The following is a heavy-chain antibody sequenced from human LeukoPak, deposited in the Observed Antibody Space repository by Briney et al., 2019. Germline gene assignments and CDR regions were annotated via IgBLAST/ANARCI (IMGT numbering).Heavy chain of an antibody. CDR3: AKDRDVWGSLLHY. CDR1: TFTFSSYA. J-gene: IGHJ4*02. V-gene: IGHV3-23*01. CDR2: ISGSGGNT. D-gene: IGHD3-16*01. Sequence: PGGSLRLSCIVSTFTFSSYAMTWVRQAPEKGLEWVSSISGSGGNTYYAGSVKGRFTISRDNSKNTLFLQMNSLRDEDTAVYYCAKDRDVWGSLLHYWGQGTLVTVSS.